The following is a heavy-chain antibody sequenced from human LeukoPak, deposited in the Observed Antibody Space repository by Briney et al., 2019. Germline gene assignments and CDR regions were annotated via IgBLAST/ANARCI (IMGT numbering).Heavy chain of an antibody. Sequence: ASVKVSCKASGYTFTGYYMHWVRQAPGQGLEWVGWINPNSGGTNYAEKFQGRVTMTRDTSISTAYMELSRLRSDDTAVYYSARVGYCSSTSCYSEFDYWGQGTLVTVSS. D-gene: IGHD2-2*01. CDR3: ARVGYCSSTSCYSEFDY. J-gene: IGHJ4*02. CDR2: INPNSGGT. CDR1: GYTFTGYY. V-gene: IGHV1-2*02.